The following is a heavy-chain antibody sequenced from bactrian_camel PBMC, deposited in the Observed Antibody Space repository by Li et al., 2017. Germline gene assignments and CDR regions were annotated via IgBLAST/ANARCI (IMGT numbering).Heavy chain of an antibody. CDR2: INSGGVA. Sequence: VQLVESGGGLVQPGGSLRLSCAASGFTFSNYGLSWVRQAPGKGLEWVSTINSGGVAYYADSVKGRFTISRDSAENTVYLQLRSLKTDDMAMYYCTNSLLGWGQGTQVTVS. CDR3: TNSLLG. J-gene: IGHJ4*01. D-gene: IGHD2*01. V-gene: IGHV3S40*01. CDR1: GFTFSNYG.